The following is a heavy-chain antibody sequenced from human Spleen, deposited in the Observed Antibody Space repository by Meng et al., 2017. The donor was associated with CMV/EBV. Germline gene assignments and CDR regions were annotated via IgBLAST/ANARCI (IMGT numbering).Heavy chain of an antibody. D-gene: IGHD6-19*01. Sequence: SCTVSGGSLSSGDYYWSWIRQPPGKGLEWIGYIYYSGRTNYNPSLKSRVTISVDTSKNQFSLKLSSVTAADTAVYYCARAGRKGGWYGYWGQGTLVTVSS. J-gene: IGHJ4*02. CDR3: ARAGRKGGWYGY. CDR2: IYYSGRT. CDR1: GGSLSSGDYY. V-gene: IGHV4-30-4*08.